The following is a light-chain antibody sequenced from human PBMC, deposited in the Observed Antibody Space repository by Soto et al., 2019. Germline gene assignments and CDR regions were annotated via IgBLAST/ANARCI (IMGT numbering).Light chain of an antibody. J-gene: IGKJ4*01. CDR3: QQYGSSPLT. Sequence: EIVLTQSPGNLSLSPGERATLSCRASQSVSSSNLAWYQQKPGQPPRLLIYGASSRATGIPDRFSGSGSGTDFTLTISRLEPEDFAVYFCQQYGSSPLTFGGGTKVEIK. CDR2: GAS. CDR1: QSVSSSN. V-gene: IGKV3-20*01.